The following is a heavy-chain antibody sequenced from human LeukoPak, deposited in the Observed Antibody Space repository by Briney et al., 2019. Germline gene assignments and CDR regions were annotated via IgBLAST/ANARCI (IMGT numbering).Heavy chain of an antibody. Sequence: GASVKVSCKASGYTFTRYYFHWVRQAPGQGLEWLGIINPNGGRATYAQKFRGRVTMTTDTSTSTVYMELSSLRSEDTAVYYCAKELSGYSYVYDYWGQGTTVTVSS. J-gene: IGHJ4*03. D-gene: IGHD5-18*01. V-gene: IGHV1-46*01. CDR1: GYTFTRYY. CDR2: INPNGGRA. CDR3: AKELSGYSYVYDY.